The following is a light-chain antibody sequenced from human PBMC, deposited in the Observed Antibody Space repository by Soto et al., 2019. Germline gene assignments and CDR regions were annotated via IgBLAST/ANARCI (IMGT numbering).Light chain of an antibody. V-gene: IGKV3-15*01. CDR1: QSVSSN. Sequence: PGERATLSCRASQSVSSNYLAWYQQKPGQAPRLLIYGASTRATGIPARFSGSGSETEFTLTISSLQAEDSAVYYCQQYNNWPVFGQGTKVDIK. CDR3: QQYNNWPV. J-gene: IGKJ1*01. CDR2: GAS.